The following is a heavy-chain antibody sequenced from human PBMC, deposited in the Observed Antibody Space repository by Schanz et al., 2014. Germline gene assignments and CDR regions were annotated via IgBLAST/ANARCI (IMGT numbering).Heavy chain of an antibody. D-gene: IGHD6-19*01. CDR1: GFTFSDHY. CDR2: ISNTGTFI. Sequence: QVQLVESGGGLVQPGGSLRLSCAASGFTFSDHYMAWIRQAPGKGLEWVSIISNTGTFIYYADSVRGRFTISRDNAKNSLYLQMNSLRAEDTAVYYCARSYSSGWYPYYYGMDVWGQGTTVTVSS. J-gene: IGHJ6*02. V-gene: IGHV3-11*04. CDR3: ARSYSSGWYPYYYGMDV.